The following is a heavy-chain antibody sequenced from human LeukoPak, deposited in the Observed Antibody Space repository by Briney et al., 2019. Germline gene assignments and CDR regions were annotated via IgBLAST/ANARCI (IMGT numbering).Heavy chain of an antibody. Sequence: GASVEVSCKASGYTFTGYYMHWVRQAPGQGLEWMGWINPNSGGTNYAQKFQGRVTMTRDTSISTAYMELSRLRSDDTAVYYCARVARIFGQPNWFDPWGQGTLVTVSS. J-gene: IGHJ5*02. CDR2: INPNSGGT. CDR1: GYTFTGYY. CDR3: ARVARIFGQPNWFDP. V-gene: IGHV1-2*02. D-gene: IGHD2-15*01.